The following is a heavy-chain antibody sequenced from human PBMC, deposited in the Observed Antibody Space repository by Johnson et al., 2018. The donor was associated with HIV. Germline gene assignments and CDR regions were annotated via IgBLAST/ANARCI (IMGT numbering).Heavy chain of an antibody. Sequence: EVQLVESGGSVVRPGGSLRLSCAASGFTFDNFAMSWVRQAPGKGLEWVSGINWNGGSTGYADSVKGRFTISRDNSKNTLYLQMTSLRAEDTAVYYCVRGLLWFGELLEAFDIWGQGTMVTVSS. CDR3: VRGLLWFGELLEAFDI. CDR2: INWNGGST. CDR1: GFTFDNFA. V-gene: IGHV3-20*04. J-gene: IGHJ3*02. D-gene: IGHD3-10*01.